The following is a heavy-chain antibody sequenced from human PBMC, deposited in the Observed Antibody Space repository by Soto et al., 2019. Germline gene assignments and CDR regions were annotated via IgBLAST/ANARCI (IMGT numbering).Heavy chain of an antibody. D-gene: IGHD2-15*01. V-gene: IGHV4-59*01. Sequence: SETLSLTCTVSGASISSYYWSWIRQPPGKGLEWIGHIYYSGSTNYNPSLKSRVTISIDTSKNQLSLKLSSVTAADTAVDFCARVRDCSGGTCYSWWFDPWGQGTLVTVSS. J-gene: IGHJ5*02. CDR2: IYYSGST. CDR3: ARVRDCSGGTCYSWWFDP. CDR1: GASISSYY.